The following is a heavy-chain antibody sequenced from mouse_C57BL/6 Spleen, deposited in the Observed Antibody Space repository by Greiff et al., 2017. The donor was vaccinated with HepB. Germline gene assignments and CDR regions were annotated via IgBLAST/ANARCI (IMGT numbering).Heavy chain of an antibody. Sequence: VQGVESGAELVRPGTSVKVSCKASGYAFTNYLIEWVKQRPGQGLEWIGVINPGSGGTNYNEKFKGKATLTADKSSSTAYMQLSSLTSEDSAVYFCARSETYYYAMDYWGQGTSVTVSS. CDR3: ARSETYYYAMDY. V-gene: IGHV1-54*01. J-gene: IGHJ4*01. CDR1: GYAFTNYL. CDR2: INPGSGGT.